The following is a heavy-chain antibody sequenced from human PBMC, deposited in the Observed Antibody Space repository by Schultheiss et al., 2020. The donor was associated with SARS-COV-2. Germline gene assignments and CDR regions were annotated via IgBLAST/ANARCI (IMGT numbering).Heavy chain of an antibody. CDR3: ARHLSGYCSGGSCYLYAFDI. D-gene: IGHD2-15*01. V-gene: IGHV5-51*01. Sequence: GESLKISCKGSGYSFTSYWIGWVRQMPGKGLEWMGIIYPGDSDTRYSPSFQGQVTMSADKSISTAYLQWSSLKASDTAMYYCARHLSGYCSGGSCYLYAFDIWGQGTMVTVSS. CDR1: GYSFTSYW. CDR2: IYPGDSDT. J-gene: IGHJ3*02.